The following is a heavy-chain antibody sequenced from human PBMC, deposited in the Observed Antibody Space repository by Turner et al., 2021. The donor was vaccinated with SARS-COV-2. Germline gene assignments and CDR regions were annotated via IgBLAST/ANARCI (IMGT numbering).Heavy chain of an antibody. CDR3: ARAFGSGSFLLDY. V-gene: IGHV3-33*01. CDR1: GFSFSSYA. D-gene: IGHD3-10*01. CDR2: IWNDGSNK. J-gene: IGHJ4*02. Sequence: QVPLAESGGGVVQPGRSLTPSCAASGFSFSSYAMHWVRQSPEKGLEWVAIIWNDGSNKYYANSVKGRFTVSRDNSQNTLFLHMSALRVDDTAVYHCARAFGSGSFLLDYWGQGTQVTVSS.